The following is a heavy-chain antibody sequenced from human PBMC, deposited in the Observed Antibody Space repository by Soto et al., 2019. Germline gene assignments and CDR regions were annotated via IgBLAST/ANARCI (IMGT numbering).Heavy chain of an antibody. Sequence: SETLSLTCSVSGAPITRDHYYWTWIGHLPGKGLEWIGSIYDSGTTKYNPSLTSRLALSVDTSKNQFSLKLSSVTAADTAVYYCALALGPTTGLDYGGPGIRVTVS. D-gene: IGHD3-3*02. CDR3: ALALGPTTGLDY. J-gene: IGHJ4*02. CDR1: GAPITRDHYY. CDR2: IYDSGTT. V-gene: IGHV4-31*03.